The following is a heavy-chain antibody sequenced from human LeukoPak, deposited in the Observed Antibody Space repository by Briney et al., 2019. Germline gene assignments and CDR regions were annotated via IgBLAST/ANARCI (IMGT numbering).Heavy chain of an antibody. V-gene: IGHV4-59*08. CDR3: ARHAFWSGWFDP. D-gene: IGHD2-8*02. CDR2: IYYSGST. J-gene: IGHJ5*02. CDR1: GGSISSYY. Sequence: SETLSLTCTVSGGSISSYYWSWIRQPPGKGLEWIGYIYYSGSTNYNPSLKSRVTISVDTSKNQFSLKLGSVTAADTAVYYCARHAFWSGWFDPWGQGTLVTVSS.